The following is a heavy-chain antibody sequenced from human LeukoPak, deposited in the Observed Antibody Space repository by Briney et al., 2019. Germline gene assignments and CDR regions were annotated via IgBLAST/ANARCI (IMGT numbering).Heavy chain of an antibody. V-gene: IGHV3-11*01. CDR1: RFKFSDYY. CDR2: ISSSGITI. D-gene: IGHD1-26*01. Sequence: PGGSLRLSCAASRFKFSDYYMSWIRQAPGKGPEWVSYISSSGITIYYADSVKGRFTISRDNAQNSLYLQMSSLRAEDTAVYYCARDFGRTGTSYYVDRWGQGTLVTVSS. J-gene: IGHJ5*02. CDR3: ARDFGRTGTSYYVDR.